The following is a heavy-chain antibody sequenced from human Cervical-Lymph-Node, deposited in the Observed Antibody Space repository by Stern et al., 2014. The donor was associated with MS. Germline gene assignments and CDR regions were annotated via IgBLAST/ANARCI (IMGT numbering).Heavy chain of an antibody. CDR1: GDTFSSLD. CDR2: ITPLSGTA. D-gene: IGHD6-13*01. Sequence: VQLVQSGAEVKKPGSSVKVSCKASGDTFSSLDIGWVRQAPGQGPEWVGGITPLSGTANYAQNFPGRVPISADDSTSTTYMELSSLRSEDTDVYYCARHQAGIAADWGQGTLVTVSS. CDR3: ARHQAGIAAD. V-gene: IGHV1-69*01. J-gene: IGHJ4*02.